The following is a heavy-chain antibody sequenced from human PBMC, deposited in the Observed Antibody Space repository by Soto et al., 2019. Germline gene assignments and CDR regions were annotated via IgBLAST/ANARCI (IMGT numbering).Heavy chain of an antibody. CDR2: RNPNSGKT. Sequence: QVQLVQSGAEVKKPGASVKVSCKASGYTFTSYDINWVRQATGQGLEWMGWRNPNSGKTGYAQKFQGRVTMTRNTSISTAYMELSSLGSEDTVVYYCASNLQLRYFDTYGMDVWGQGTTVTVSS. J-gene: IGHJ6*02. V-gene: IGHV1-8*01. CDR1: GYTFTSYD. CDR3: ASNLQLRYFDTYGMDV. D-gene: IGHD3-9*01.